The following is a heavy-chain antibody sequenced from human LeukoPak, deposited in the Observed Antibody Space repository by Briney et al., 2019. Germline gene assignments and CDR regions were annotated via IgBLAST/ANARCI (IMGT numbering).Heavy chain of an antibody. CDR2: IYTSGST. J-gene: IGHJ5*02. V-gene: IGHV4-61*02. CDR1: GGSISSGSYY. Sequence: SETLSLTCTVSGGSISSGSYYWSWIRQPAGKGLEWIGRIYTSGSTNYNPSLKSRVTISVDTSKNQFSLKLSSVTAADTAVYYCARDRRSWFDPWGQGTLATVSS. CDR3: ARDRRSWFDP.